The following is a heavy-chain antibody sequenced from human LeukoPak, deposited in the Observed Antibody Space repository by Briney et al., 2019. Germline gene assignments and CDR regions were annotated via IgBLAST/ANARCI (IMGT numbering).Heavy chain of an antibody. CDR1: GGSISSISYY. J-gene: IGHJ4*02. V-gene: IGHV4-39*01. CDR3: XXVVVADFDY. CDR2: IYSSGST. Sequence: TXTVSGGSISSISYYWGWIRQPPGKGLEWIGSIYSSGSTYYNASLKSRVTISVDTSKNQFSLNLSSVTAADTAVHXCXXVVVADFDYWGQGTLVTVSS. D-gene: IGHD2-15*01.